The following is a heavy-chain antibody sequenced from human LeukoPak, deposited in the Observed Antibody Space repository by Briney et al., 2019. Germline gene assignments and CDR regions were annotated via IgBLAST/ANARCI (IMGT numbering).Heavy chain of an antibody. CDR3: AKRGSGWYEDYYYYMDV. CDR1: GFTVSSNY. V-gene: IGHV3-53*01. D-gene: IGHD6-19*01. CDR2: IYSGGST. Sequence: PGGSLRLSCAASGFTVSSNYMSWVRQAPGKGLEWVSVIYSGGSTYYADSVKGRFTISRDNSKNTLYLQMNSLRAEDTAVYYCAKRGSGWYEDYYYYMDVWGKGTTVTISS. J-gene: IGHJ6*03.